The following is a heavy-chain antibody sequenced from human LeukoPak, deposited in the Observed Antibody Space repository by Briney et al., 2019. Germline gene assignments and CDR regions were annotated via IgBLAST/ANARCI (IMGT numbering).Heavy chain of an antibody. CDR1: GFTFSSYW. D-gene: IGHD3-10*01. V-gene: IGHV3-7*01. CDR2: IKQDGSEK. Sequence: GGSLRLSCAASGFTFSSYWMSWVRQAPGKGLGWVAHIKQDGSEKYYVDPVKGRFTISRDNAKNSLYLQMNSLRAEDTAVYYCAREGTRHNWFDPWGQGTLVTVSS. CDR3: AREGTRHNWFDP. J-gene: IGHJ5*02.